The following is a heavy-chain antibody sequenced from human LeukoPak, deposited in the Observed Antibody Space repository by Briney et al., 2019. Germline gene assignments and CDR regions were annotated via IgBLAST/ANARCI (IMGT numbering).Heavy chain of an antibody. CDR1: GFTFGRFW. J-gene: IGHJ4*02. CDR3: ARDLTVRCSGGSCYSAFDY. V-gene: IGHV3-7*01. CDR2: IKQDGSEK. Sequence: PGGSLRLSCTTSGFTFGRFWMSWVRQAPGKGLEWVANIKQDGSEKYYVDSVKGRFTISRDNAKNSLYLQMNSLRAEDTAVYYCARDLTVRCSGGSCYSAFDYWGQGTLVTVSS. D-gene: IGHD2-15*01.